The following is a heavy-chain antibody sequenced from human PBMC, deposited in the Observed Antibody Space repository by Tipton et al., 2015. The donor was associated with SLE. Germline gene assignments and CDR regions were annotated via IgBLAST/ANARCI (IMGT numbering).Heavy chain of an antibody. CDR3: ARDSGYDVGWFDP. Sequence: SLRLSCAASGFTFSSYSMNWVRQAPGKGLEWVSSISSSSSYIYYADSVKGRFTISRDNAKNSLYPQMNSLRAEDTAVYYCARDSGYDVGWFDPWGQGTLVTVSS. J-gene: IGHJ5*02. D-gene: IGHD5-12*01. V-gene: IGHV3-21*01. CDR1: GFTFSSYS. CDR2: ISSSSSYI.